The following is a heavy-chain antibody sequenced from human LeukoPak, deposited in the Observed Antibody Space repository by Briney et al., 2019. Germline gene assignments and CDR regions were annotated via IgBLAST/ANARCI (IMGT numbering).Heavy chain of an antibody. CDR2: IFSSGSA. D-gene: IGHD1-1*01. CDR1: GGSISSYY. CDR3: ARDRSSTTGWFDP. V-gene: IGHV4-4*07. J-gene: IGHJ5*02. Sequence: SETLSLTCTVSGGSISSYYWGWIRQPAGKGLEWIGRIFSSGSANYNPSLKSRVTMSLDTSKNQFFLNLNSVTAADTAVYYCARDRSSTTGWFDPWGQGTLVIVSS.